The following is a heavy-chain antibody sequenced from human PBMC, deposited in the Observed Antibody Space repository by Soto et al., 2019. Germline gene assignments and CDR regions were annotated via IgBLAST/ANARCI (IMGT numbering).Heavy chain of an antibody. Sequence: GESLKISCKASAYNIMNFWIGGVRQKPGKGLEWMGIIHAGDSDIRYSPSFEGQVTFSADKSISTAYLQWSSLKASDTAMYYCARVQHGMDVRGQGTTVTVSS. CDR1: AYNIMNFW. V-gene: IGHV5-51*01. CDR3: ARVQHGMDV. CDR2: IHAGDSDI. J-gene: IGHJ6*02. D-gene: IGHD2-2*01.